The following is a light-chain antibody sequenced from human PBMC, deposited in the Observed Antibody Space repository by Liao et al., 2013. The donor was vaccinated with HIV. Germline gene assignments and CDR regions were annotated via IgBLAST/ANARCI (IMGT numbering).Light chain of an antibody. Sequence: SYELTQSPSVSVAPGETARIACGGNNVGSKYVHWYQQKPGQAPVLVIFSNTDRPSGIPERFSGSNSGNTATLTISRVEAGDEADYYCQLWDSSNEVFVFGAGTTVTV. CDR1: NVGSKY. V-gene: IGLV3-21*01. CDR3: QLWDSSNEVFV. CDR2: SNT. J-gene: IGLJ1*01.